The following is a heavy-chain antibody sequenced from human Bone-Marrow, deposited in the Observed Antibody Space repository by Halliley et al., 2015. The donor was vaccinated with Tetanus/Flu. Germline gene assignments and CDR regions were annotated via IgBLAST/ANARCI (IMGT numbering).Heavy chain of an antibody. CDR3: ARDPATRRVFEY. Sequence: SLRLSCAASGFVFRSYGMHWVRQAPGEAPEWVAHIRYDGGEEDYADSVKGRFTIPRDNSLNTLYLQMNSLRPEDTAVYFCARDPATRRVFEYWGQGILVTVSS. CDR2: IRYDGGEE. J-gene: IGHJ4*02. D-gene: IGHD1-26*01. V-gene: IGHV3-30*03. CDR1: GFVFRSYG.